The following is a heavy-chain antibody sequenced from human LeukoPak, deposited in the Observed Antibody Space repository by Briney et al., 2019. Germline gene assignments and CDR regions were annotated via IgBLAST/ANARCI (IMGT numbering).Heavy chain of an antibody. J-gene: IGHJ4*02. CDR2: INWNGGNT. CDR3: ARVRWGGLYYFDY. Sequence: GGSLRLSCAASGFTFDDYGMSWVRQAPGKGLEWVAGINWNGGNTGYSDSVKGRFTISRDNAKNSLYLQMNSLRAEDTAVYYCARVRWGGLYYFDYWGQGTLVTVSS. D-gene: IGHD3-16*01. V-gene: IGHV3-20*04. CDR1: GFTFDDYG.